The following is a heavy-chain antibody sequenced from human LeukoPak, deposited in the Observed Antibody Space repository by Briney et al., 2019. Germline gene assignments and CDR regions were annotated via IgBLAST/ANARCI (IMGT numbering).Heavy chain of an antibody. D-gene: IGHD2-2*01. CDR1: GYTFTSYG. V-gene: IGHV1-18*01. CDR2: ISVYNGNT. Sequence: GASVKVSCKASGYTFTSYGISWVRQAPGQGLEWMGWISVYNGNTNYAQNLQGRVTMTTDTSTSTAYMELRSLTSDDTAIYYCARDRVIPVVVPGDMGGYWGQGTLVTVSS. CDR3: ARDRVIPVVVPGDMGGY. J-gene: IGHJ4*02.